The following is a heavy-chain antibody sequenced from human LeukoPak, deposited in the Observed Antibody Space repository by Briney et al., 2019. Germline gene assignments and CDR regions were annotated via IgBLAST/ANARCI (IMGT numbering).Heavy chain of an antibody. Sequence: SQTLSLTCTVSGGSISSGGYYWSWIRQHPGKGLEWIGYIYYSGSTYYNPSLKSRVTISVDTSKNQFFLKLSSVTAADTAVYYCARVVGKYGFWSGYQGGYFVYWGQGTLVTVSS. V-gene: IGHV4-31*03. CDR1: GGSISSGGYY. J-gene: IGHJ4*02. D-gene: IGHD3-3*01. CDR2: IYYSGST. CDR3: ARVVGKYGFWSGYQGGYFVY.